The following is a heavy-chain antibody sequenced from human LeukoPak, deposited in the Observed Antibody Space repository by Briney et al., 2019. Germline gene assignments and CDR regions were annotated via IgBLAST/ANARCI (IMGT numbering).Heavy chain of an antibody. CDR2: ISGSGGST. J-gene: IGHJ4*02. D-gene: IGHD2-2*01. CDR1: GFTFSSYG. CDR3: AKILSALPALDY. Sequence: PGGSLRLSCAASGFTFSSYGMSWVRQAPGKGLEWVSAISGSGGSTYYADSVKGRFTISRDNSKNTLYLQMNSLRAEDTAVYYCAKILSALPALDYWGQGTLVTVSS. V-gene: IGHV3-23*01.